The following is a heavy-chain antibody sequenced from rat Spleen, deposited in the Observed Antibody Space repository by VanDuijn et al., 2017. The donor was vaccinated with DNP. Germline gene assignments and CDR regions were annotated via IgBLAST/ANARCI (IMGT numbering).Heavy chain of an antibody. V-gene: IGHV5-46*01. D-gene: IGHD1-4*01. CDR3: TRRLPGFKRGAMDV. Sequence: EVQLAESGGGVEQAGRWMKLSCAASGFPFINFPMAWVRQAPMQGLEWVATISTSGGITHYRDSVKGRFTISRDNAKSTLYLQMNSLRSEDTATYYCTRRLPGFKRGAMDVWGQGTSVTVSS. J-gene: IGHJ4*01. CDR1: GFPFINFP. CDR2: ISTSGGIT.